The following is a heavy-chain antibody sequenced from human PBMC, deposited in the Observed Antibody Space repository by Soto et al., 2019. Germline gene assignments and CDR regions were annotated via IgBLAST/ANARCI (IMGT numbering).Heavy chain of an antibody. D-gene: IGHD2-2*01. CDR1: GYTFTSYY. CDR3: ARDVYLTYYFDY. J-gene: IGHJ4*02. V-gene: IGHV1-46*01. Sequence: ASVKVSCKASGYTFTSYYMHWVRQAPGQGLEWMGIINPSGGSTSYARKFQGRVTMTRDTSTSTVYMELSSLRSEDTAVYYCARDVYLTYYFDYWGQGTLVTVSS. CDR2: INPSGGST.